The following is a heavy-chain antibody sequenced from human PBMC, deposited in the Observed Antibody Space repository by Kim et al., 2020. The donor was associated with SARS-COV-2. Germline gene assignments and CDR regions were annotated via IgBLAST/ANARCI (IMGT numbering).Heavy chain of an antibody. Sequence: SETLSLTCVVSGASISSSSCWSCVRQPPGKGLEWIGEVDHSGTTSYNVSLKNRVSILVDKSKNQFSLRLTSVSAADTAVYYCPSGVSNAWTLKAWFAPLG. V-gene: IGHV4-4*02. J-gene: IGHJ5*02. CDR3: PSGVSNAWTLKAWFAP. CDR1: GASISSSSC. CDR2: VDHSGTT. D-gene: IGHD3-16*01.